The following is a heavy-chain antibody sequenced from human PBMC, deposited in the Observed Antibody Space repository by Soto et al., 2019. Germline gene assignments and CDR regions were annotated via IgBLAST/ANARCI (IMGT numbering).Heavy chain of an antibody. CDR2: IYSGGST. CDR1: GFTVSSNY. Sequence: PGGSLRLSCAASGFTVSSNYMSWVRQAPGKGLEWVSVIYSGGSTYYADSVKGRFTISRDNSKNTLYLQMNSLRAEDTAVYYCARLSIVGATMYYFDYWGQGTLVTVSS. CDR3: ARLSIVGATMYYFDY. D-gene: IGHD1-26*01. J-gene: IGHJ4*02. V-gene: IGHV3-53*01.